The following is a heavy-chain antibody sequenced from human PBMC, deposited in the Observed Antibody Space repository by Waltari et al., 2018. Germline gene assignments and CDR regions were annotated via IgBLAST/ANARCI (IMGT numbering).Heavy chain of an antibody. CDR3: ARGSGPSYFY. Sequence: EVQLVESGGGLVKPGGSLRLSCAASGFTFSSYSMNWVRQAPGKGLEWVSSISSSSSYIYYADAVKGRFTISRDNAKNSLYLQMNSLRAEDTAVYYCARGSGPSYFYWGQGTLVTVSS. CDR2: ISSSSSYI. V-gene: IGHV3-21*01. D-gene: IGHD5-12*01. CDR1: GFTFSSYS. J-gene: IGHJ4*02.